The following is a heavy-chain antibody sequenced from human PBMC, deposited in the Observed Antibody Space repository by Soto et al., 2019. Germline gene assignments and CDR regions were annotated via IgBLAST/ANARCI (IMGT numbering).Heavy chain of an antibody. CDR3: AAELGFGKLSVV. CDR2: IIPLFGTT. Sequence: SVKVSCKASGDTFKNCVISWVRQAPGQGLEWMEGIIPLFGTTDFAQRFQGRLTITTDESTTTAYMELSRLRSEDTATYYCAAELGFGKLSVVWGQGTTVTVSS. J-gene: IGHJ6*02. V-gene: IGHV1-69*05. D-gene: IGHD3-10*01. CDR1: GDTFKNCV.